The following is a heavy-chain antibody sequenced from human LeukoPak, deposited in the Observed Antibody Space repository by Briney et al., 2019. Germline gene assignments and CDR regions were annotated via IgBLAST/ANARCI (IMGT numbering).Heavy chain of an antibody. Sequence: GGSLRLSCAASGFTFSSYWMSWVRQAPGKGLEWVSSISSSSSYIYYADSVKGRFTISRDNAKNSLYLQMNSLRAEDTAVYYCARDSPGYCSGGSCYGPFDYWGQGTLVTVSS. D-gene: IGHD2-15*01. J-gene: IGHJ4*02. CDR2: ISSSSSYI. CDR3: ARDSPGYCSGGSCYGPFDY. CDR1: GFTFSSYW. V-gene: IGHV3-21*01.